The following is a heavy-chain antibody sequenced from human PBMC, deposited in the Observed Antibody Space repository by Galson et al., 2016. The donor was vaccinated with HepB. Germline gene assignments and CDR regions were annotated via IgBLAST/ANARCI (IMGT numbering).Heavy chain of an antibody. J-gene: IGHJ4*02. CDR2: IYPDDSDT. CDR3: ARSRSSSYSFVEY. V-gene: IGHV5-51*01. D-gene: IGHD2-2*01. CDR1: GYTFPKYW. Sequence: QSGAEVKKPGESLKISCQASGYTFPKYWIAWVRQMPGKGPECMGIIYPDDSDTRYSPSFQDQVTISADKSTSTAYLQWSSLKASDTAMYYCARSRSSSYSFVEYWGQGALGSGSS.